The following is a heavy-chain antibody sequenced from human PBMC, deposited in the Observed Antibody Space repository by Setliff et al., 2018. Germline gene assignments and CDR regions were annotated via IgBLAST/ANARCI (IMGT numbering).Heavy chain of an antibody. CDR1: GYAFTDNY. CDR3: ARSDHLVVDGFDV. D-gene: IGHD3-16*01. J-gene: IGHJ3*01. V-gene: IGHV1-2*04. CDR2: INPKTGGT. Sequence: GASVKVSCKTSGYAFTDNYIHWVRQAPGQGLEWMGWINPKTGGTNLAQKFQGWVSMTGDTSITTAYMELSRLTSDDMAVYFCARSDHLVVDGFDVWGQGTMVTVSS.